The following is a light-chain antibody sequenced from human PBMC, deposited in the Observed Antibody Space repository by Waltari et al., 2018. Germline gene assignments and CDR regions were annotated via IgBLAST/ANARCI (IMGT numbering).Light chain of an antibody. CDR1: QSVSSY. CDR3: QPRSNWPAWT. V-gene: IGKV3-11*01. Sequence: EIVLTQSPATLSLSPGERATLSCRASQSVSSYLAWYQQKPGQAPRLLIYDASNRATGIPARFSGSGSGTDFTLTISSLEPEDFAVYYCQPRSNWPAWTFGQGTKVEIK. CDR2: DAS. J-gene: IGKJ1*01.